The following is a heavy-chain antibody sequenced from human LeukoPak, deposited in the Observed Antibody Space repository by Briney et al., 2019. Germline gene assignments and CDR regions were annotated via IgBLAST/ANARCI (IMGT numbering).Heavy chain of an antibody. Sequence: SETLSLTCTVSGGSISSYYWSWIRQPPGKGLEWIGYIYYSGSTNYNPSLKSRFTISVDTSKNQFSLKLSSVTAADTAVYYCARGEPDSYGGPVEDYWGQGTLVTVSS. V-gene: IGHV4-59*01. D-gene: IGHD5-18*01. CDR1: GGSISSYY. CDR3: ARGEPDSYGGPVEDY. CDR2: IYYSGST. J-gene: IGHJ4*02.